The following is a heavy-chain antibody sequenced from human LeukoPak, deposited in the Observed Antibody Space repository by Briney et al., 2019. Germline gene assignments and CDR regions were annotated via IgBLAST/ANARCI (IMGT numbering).Heavy chain of an antibody. V-gene: IGHV1-24*01. J-gene: IGHJ4*02. CDR1: GSTLTELS. Sequence: ASVKVSCKVSGSTLTELSMHWVRQAPGKGLEWMGGFDPEDGETIYAQKFQGRVTMTEDTSTDTAYMELSSLRSEDTAVYYCATTLNYDFWSGYLHYWGQGTLVTVSS. D-gene: IGHD3-3*01. CDR2: FDPEDGET. CDR3: ATTLNYDFWSGYLHY.